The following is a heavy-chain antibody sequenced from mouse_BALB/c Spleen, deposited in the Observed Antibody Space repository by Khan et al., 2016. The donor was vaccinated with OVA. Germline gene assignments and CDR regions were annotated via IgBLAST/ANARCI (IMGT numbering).Heavy chain of an antibody. CDR3: ARREYLMTCFAY. CDR1: GFSLTNFG. V-gene: IGHV2-2*02. Sequence: QVQLKQSGPGLVQPSQSLSITCTVSGFSLTNFGVHWVRQSPGKGLEWLGVIWSGGSTDYNAAFKSRLSISKDNSKTQVFFKMNSLQANDTATYYCARREYLMTCFAYWGQGTLVTVSA. CDR2: IWSGGST. J-gene: IGHJ3*01.